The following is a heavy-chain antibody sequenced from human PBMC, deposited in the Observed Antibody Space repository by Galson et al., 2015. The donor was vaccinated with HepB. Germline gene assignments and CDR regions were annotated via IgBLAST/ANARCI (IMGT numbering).Heavy chain of an antibody. Sequence: SLRLSCAASGFTFSSFDMHWVRQAPGKGLEWVAVISYDGSNKYYPDSVKGRFTISRDNSKNTVYLQMNSLRDEDTAVYYCAKVVGLAYYYGMDVWGQGTTVTVSS. J-gene: IGHJ6*02. CDR2: ISYDGSNK. D-gene: IGHD3-10*01. V-gene: IGHV3-30*18. CDR1: GFTFSSFD. CDR3: AKVVGLAYYYGMDV.